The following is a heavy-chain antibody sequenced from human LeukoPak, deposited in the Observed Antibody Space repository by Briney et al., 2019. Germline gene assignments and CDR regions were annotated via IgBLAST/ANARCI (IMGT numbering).Heavy chain of an antibody. Sequence: ASVKVSCKASGYTFTAYFMHWVRQAPGQGLEWMGWINPNSGGTNYAQKFQGRVTVTRDTSLSTAYMELSRLGSADTAVYYCARNYLSGRNQIDYWGQGTLVTVSS. CDR1: GYTFTAYF. V-gene: IGHV1-2*02. D-gene: IGHD3-10*01. CDR3: ARNYLSGRNQIDY. J-gene: IGHJ4*02. CDR2: INPNSGGT.